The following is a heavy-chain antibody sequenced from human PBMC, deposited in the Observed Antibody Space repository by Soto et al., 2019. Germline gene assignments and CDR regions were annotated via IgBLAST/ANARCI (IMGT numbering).Heavy chain of an antibody. CDR3: AIGEGPFDI. CDR1: GITFKDYA. V-gene: IGHV3-9*01. CDR2: ISWNSGNI. J-gene: IGHJ3*02. Sequence: EVHLVESGGGLVQPGRSLRLSCAASGITFKDYAMHWVRQAPGKGLEWVSGISWNSGNIGYADSVKGRFTISRDNAKTPQYRQVNILRAEDPAVYYCAIGEGPFDIGGQGKMVPFSP.